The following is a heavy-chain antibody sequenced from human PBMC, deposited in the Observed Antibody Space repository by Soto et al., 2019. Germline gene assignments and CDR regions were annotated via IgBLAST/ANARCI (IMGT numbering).Heavy chain of an antibody. V-gene: IGHV4-59*08. CDR2: IYYSGST. J-gene: IGHJ6*04. CDR3: ARLLRTTYYGMDV. Sequence: SETLSLTCTVSGGSISSYYWSWIRQPPGKGLEWIGYIYYSGSTNYNPSLKSRVTISVDTSKNQFSLKLSSVTAADTAAYYCARLLRTTYYGMDVGGKGIRVTVSP. CDR1: GGSISSYY. D-gene: IGHD5-12*01.